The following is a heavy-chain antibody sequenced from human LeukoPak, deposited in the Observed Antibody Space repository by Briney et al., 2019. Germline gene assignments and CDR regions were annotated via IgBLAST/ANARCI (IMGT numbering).Heavy chain of an antibody. CDR3: ARERGSTNSYPLPIDY. V-gene: IGHV3-23*01. CDR2: ILGGGGAT. CDR1: GFTFNNNA. D-gene: IGHD6-13*01. Sequence: PGGSLRLSCEPSGFTFNNNAMDWVRQVPGKGLEWVSGILGGGGATYYADSVKGRFTISRDNSKNTVYLQMTSLTAEDTAVYYCARERGSTNSYPLPIDYWGKGTLVAVSS. J-gene: IGHJ4*02.